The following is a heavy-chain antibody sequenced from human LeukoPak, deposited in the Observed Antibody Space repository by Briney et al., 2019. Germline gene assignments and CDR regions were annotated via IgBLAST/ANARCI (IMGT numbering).Heavy chain of an antibody. Sequence: SETLSLTCTVSDTSISTYYWSWIRQPAGKGLEWIGHIYTTGTTNYNPSLKSRVTMSIDTSKNQFSLKLSSVTAADTAVYYCARDGPFDYWGQGTLVTVSS. CDR3: ARDGPFDY. V-gene: IGHV4-4*07. CDR1: DTSISTYY. J-gene: IGHJ4*02. CDR2: IYTTGTT.